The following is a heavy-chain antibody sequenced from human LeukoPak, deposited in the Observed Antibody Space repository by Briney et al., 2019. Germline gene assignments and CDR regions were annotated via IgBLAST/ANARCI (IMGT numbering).Heavy chain of an antibody. CDR3: ARSRDYPAFDY. Sequence: PSETLSLTCTVSGGSISSGGYYWSWIRQHPGKGLEWIGYIYYSGSTYYNPSLKSRVTISVDRSKNQFSLKLSSVTAADTAVYYCARSRDYPAFDYWGQGTLVTVSS. CDR2: IYYSGST. V-gene: IGHV4-31*03. J-gene: IGHJ4*02. D-gene: IGHD2-2*01. CDR1: GGSISSGGYY.